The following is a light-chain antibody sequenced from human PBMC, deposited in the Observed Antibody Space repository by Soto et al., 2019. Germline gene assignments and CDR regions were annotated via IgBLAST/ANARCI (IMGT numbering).Light chain of an antibody. V-gene: IGKV1-12*01. Sequence: DIQMTQSPSSVSASVGDRVTITCRASQGISSWLAWYQQRPGKAPKLLISAASSLQSGVPSRFSGSGSGTEFTLAVSSLQPEDVAMCYCHQTYSFPISFGQGTRLEIK. CDR3: HQTYSFPIS. CDR1: QGISSW. CDR2: AAS. J-gene: IGKJ5*01.